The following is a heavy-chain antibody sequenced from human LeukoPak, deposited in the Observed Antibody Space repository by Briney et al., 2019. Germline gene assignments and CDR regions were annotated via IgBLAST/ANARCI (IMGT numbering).Heavy chain of an antibody. CDR1: GYTFTSYG. Sequence: ASVKVSCKASGYTFTSYGISWVRQAPGQGLEWMGWISAYNGNTNYAQKLQGRVTMTTDTSTSAAYMELRSLRSDDTAVYYCASDKVVTARRNYFDYWGQGTLVTVSS. CDR2: ISAYNGNT. D-gene: IGHD2-21*02. V-gene: IGHV1-18*01. J-gene: IGHJ4*02. CDR3: ASDKVVTARRNYFDY.